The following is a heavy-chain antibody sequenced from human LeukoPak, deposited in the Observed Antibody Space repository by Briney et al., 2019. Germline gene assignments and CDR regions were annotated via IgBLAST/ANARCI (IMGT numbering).Heavy chain of an antibody. D-gene: IGHD6-13*01. V-gene: IGHV3-74*01. J-gene: IGHJ4*02. CDR3: ARGGSSWLGDY. CDR2: INSDGSST. CDR1: GFTFSSYA. Sequence: GGSLRLSCAASGFTFSSYAMSWVRQAPGKGLVWVSRINSDGSSTSYADSVKGRFTISRDNAKNTLYLQMNSLRAEDTAVYYCARGGSSWLGDYWGQGTLVTVSS.